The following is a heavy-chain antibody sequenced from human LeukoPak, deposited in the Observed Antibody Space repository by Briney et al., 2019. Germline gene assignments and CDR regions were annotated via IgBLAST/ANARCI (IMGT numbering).Heavy chain of an antibody. CDR3: AREVDGYSYGYRSYDYYYMDV. D-gene: IGHD5-18*01. J-gene: IGHJ6*03. V-gene: IGHV4-34*01. CDR1: GGSFSGYY. CDR2: INHSGST. Sequence: SQTLSLTCAVYGGSFSGYYWSWIRQPPGKGLEWLGEINHSGSTNYNPSLKSRVTISVDTSKNQFSLKLSSVTAADTAVYYCAREVDGYSYGYRSYDYYYMDVWGKGTTVTVSS.